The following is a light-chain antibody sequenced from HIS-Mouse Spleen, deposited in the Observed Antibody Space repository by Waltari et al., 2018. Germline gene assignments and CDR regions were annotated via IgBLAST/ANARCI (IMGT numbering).Light chain of an antibody. J-gene: IGLJ2*01. CDR2: EDS. CDR1: ALPKKY. V-gene: IGLV3-10*01. Sequence: SYELTQPPSVSVSPGQTARITCSGDALPKKYAYWYQQKSGQAPVLVIYEDSKRPSGIPERFSGSSSGTMATVTISGAQVEDEADYYFYSTDSSGNHRVFGGGTKLTVL. CDR3: YSTDSSGNHRV.